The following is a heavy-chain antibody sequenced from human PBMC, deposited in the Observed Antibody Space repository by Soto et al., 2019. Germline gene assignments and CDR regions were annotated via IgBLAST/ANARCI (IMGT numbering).Heavy chain of an antibody. J-gene: IGHJ6*02. CDR3: AREKDSYGTYGMDV. D-gene: IGHD5-18*01. CDR2: ISAYNGNT. CDR1: GYTFTSYG. V-gene: IGHV1-18*01. Sequence: ASVKVSCKASGYTFTSYGISWVRQAPGQGLEWMGWISAYNGNTNYAQKLQGRVTMTTDTSTSTAYMELSSLRSEDTAVYYCAREKDSYGTYGMDVWGQGTTVTVSS.